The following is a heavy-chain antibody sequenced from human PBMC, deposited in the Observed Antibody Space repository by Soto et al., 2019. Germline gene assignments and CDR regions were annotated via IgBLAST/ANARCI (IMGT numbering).Heavy chain of an antibody. CDR2: INAGNGNT. CDR1: GYTFTSYA. J-gene: IGHJ5*02. V-gene: IGHV1-3*01. D-gene: IGHD1-7*01. CDR3: AIELYNWNSHNWIDP. Sequence: ASVKVSCKASGYTFTSYAMHWVRQAPGQRLEWMGWINAGNGNTKYSQKFQGRVTITRDTSASTAYMELSSLRSEDTAVYYCAIELYNWNSHNWIDPWGQGTLVTVSS.